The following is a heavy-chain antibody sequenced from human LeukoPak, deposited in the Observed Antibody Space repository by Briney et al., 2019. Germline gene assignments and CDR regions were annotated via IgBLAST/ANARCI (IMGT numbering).Heavy chain of an antibody. J-gene: IGHJ4*02. D-gene: IGHD6-13*01. CDR3: ATQPKPSMYIAAAVTDY. V-gene: IGHV3-21*01. CDR1: GFTFSSYS. Sequence: GGSLRLSCAASGFTFSSYSMNWVRQAPGKGLEWVSSISSSSSYIYYADSVKGRFTISRDNAKNSLYLQMNSLRAEDTAVYYCATQPKPSMYIAAAVTDYWGQGTLVTASS. CDR2: ISSSSSYI.